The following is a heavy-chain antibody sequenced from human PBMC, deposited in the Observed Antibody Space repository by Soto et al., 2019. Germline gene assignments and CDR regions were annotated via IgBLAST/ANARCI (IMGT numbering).Heavy chain of an antibody. D-gene: IGHD3-10*01. J-gene: IGHJ5*02. Sequence: QVQLVESGGGVVQPGRSLRLSCAASGFTFSTYGMHWVRQAPGKGLEWVAVIWYDGNNKYYGDSVKGRFTISRDNSKNTLFLQMNSLRAEDTAVYYCVRGHGGHWVDPWGQGTLVTVSS. CDR3: VRGHGGHWVDP. V-gene: IGHV3-33*01. CDR1: GFTFSTYG. CDR2: IWYDGNNK.